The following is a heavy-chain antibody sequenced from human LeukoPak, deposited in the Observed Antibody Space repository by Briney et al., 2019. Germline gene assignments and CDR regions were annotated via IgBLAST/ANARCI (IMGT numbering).Heavy chain of an antibody. CDR3: ARGDYYDAFDI. D-gene: IGHD1-26*01. J-gene: IGHJ3*02. V-gene: IGHV6-1*01. CDR1: GDSVSSNAAA. CDR2: TYYKSKWYS. Sequence: SQTLSLTCAISGDSVSSNAAAWNWSRQSPSRCLEWLGRTYYKSKWYSDYAVSVKSLITINPDTSKNQFSLQLNPVTPEDTAVYYCARGDYYDAFDIWGQGTLVSVSS.